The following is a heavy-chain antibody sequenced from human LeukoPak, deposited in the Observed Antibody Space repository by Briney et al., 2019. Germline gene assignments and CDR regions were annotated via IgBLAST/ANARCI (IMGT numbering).Heavy chain of an antibody. CDR3: ARGFSSPPLDY. CDR1: GGTFSSYA. J-gene: IGHJ4*02. V-gene: IGHV1-69*04. CDR2: IIPILGIA. Sequence: ASVTVSCKASGGTFSSYAISWVRQAPGQGLEWMGRIIPILGIANYAQKFQGRVTITAGKSTSTAYMELSSLRSEDTAVYYCARGFSSPPLDYWGQGTLVTVSS. D-gene: IGHD2-2*01.